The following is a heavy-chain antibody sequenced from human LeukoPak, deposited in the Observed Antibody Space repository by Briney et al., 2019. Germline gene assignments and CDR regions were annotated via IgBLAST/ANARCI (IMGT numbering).Heavy chain of an antibody. D-gene: IGHD3-22*01. J-gene: IGHJ4*02. V-gene: IGHV3-9*01. CDR3: AKGYYYDSSGYEPVDY. CDR2: ISWNSGSI. CDR1: GFTFDDYA. Sequence: GGSLRLSCAAPGFTFDDYAMHWVRQAPGKGLEWVSGISWNSGSIGYADSVKGRFTISRDNAKNSLYLQMNSLRAEDTALYYCAKGYYYDSSGYEPVDYWGQGTLVTVSS.